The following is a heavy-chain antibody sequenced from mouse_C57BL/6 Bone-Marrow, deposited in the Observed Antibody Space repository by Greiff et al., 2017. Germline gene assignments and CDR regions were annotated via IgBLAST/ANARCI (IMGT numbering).Heavy chain of an antibody. V-gene: IGHV12-3*01. CDR2: ITHSGET. CDR1: GFPITSGYY. J-gene: IGHJ3*01. CDR3: AGDKTAY. Sequence: VQLQESGPGLVKPSQSLFLTCSITGFPITSGYYWIWIRQSPGKPLEWMGYITHSGETFYNPSLQSPISITRETSKNQFFLQLNSVTTEDTAMYYCAGDKTAYWGQGTLVTVSA.